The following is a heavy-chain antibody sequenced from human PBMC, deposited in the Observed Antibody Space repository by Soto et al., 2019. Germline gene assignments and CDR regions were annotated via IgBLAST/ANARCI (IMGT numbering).Heavy chain of an antibody. D-gene: IGHD2-8*01. V-gene: IGHV4-39*01. CDR1: GGSISSSSYY. Sequence: QLQLQESGPGLVKPSETLSLTCTVSGGSISSSSYYWGWIRQPPGKGLEWIGSIYYSGSTYYNPSLKSRVTISVDTSKNQFSLKLSSVTDADTAVYYCARHENGHYYYMDVWGKGTTVTVSS. J-gene: IGHJ6*03. CDR3: ARHENGHYYYMDV. CDR2: IYYSGST.